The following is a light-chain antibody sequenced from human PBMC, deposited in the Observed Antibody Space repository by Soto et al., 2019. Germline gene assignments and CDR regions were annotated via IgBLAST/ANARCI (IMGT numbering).Light chain of an antibody. CDR2: KAS. J-gene: IGKJ1*01. V-gene: IGKV1-5*03. Sequence: IQMTQSPSTLSAFVGERVIITSLASQGIGSWLAWYQQKPGKAPKLLIYKASTLESGVPSRFSGSGSGTDFTLTISSLQPDDFATYYCQQYDTYWTFGQGTKVEIK. CDR1: QGIGSW. CDR3: QQYDTYWT.